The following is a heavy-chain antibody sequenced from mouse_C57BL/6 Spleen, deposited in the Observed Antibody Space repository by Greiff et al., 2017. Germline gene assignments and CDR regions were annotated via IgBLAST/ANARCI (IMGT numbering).Heavy chain of an antibody. J-gene: IGHJ4*01. CDR2: ISSGGSYT. D-gene: IGHD2-3*01. CDR3: ARQNDGGYYAMDY. V-gene: IGHV5-6*01. Sequence: EVKLVESGGDLVKPGGSLKLSCAASGFTFSSYGMSWVRQTPDKRLEWVATISSGGSYTYYPDSVKGRFTISRDKAKNTLYLQMSSLKSEDTAMYYCARQNDGGYYAMDYWGQGTSVTVSS. CDR1: GFTFSSYG.